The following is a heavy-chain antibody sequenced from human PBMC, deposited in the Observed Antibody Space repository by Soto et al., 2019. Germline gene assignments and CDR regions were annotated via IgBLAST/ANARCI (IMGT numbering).Heavy chain of an antibody. D-gene: IGHD3-9*01. Sequence: GGSLRLSCAASGFTFSSYSMNWVRQAPGKGLEWVSYISSSSSTIYYADSVKGRFTISRDNAKNSLYLQMNSLRAEDTAVYYCARRTGFDYWGQGTLVTVSS. CDR3: ARRTGFDY. CDR2: ISSSSSTI. J-gene: IGHJ4*02. V-gene: IGHV3-48*01. CDR1: GFTFSSYS.